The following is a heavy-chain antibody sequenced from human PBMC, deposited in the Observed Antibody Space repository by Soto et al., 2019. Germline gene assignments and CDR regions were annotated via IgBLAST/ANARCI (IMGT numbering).Heavy chain of an antibody. V-gene: IGHV3-48*02. CDR1: GFTFSSYS. J-gene: IGHJ4*02. Sequence: GGSLRLSCVASGFTFSSYSINWIRQAPGKGPEWVSWISPAGNSVDYTDSVKGRFTISRDNAENSLYLEMNSLRDEDTAVYYCARHTGNPYSSSSAYFDYWGQGTLVTVSS. CDR3: ARHTGNPYSSSSAYFDY. CDR2: ISPAGNSV. D-gene: IGHD6-6*01.